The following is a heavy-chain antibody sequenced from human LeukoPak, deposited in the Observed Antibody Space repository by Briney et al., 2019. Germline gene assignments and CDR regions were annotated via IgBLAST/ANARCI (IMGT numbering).Heavy chain of an antibody. V-gene: IGHV4-39*01. J-gene: IGHJ4*02. CDR3: ARRVATSGNFFDY. CDR1: GGAINSRNQY. D-gene: IGHD3-3*01. Sequence: SETVSLTCTVVGGAINSRNQYWGWIRQSPGKGLEWIGSIYYSGSVNDNPSLQSRVTISVDTSRNQFSLKLTSMTVADTAVYFCARRVATSGNFFDYWGPGTLVTVS. CDR2: IYYSGSV.